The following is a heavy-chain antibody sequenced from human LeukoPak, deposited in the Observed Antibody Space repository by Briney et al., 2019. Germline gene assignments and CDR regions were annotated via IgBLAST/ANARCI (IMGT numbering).Heavy chain of an antibody. V-gene: IGHV4-31*03. CDR1: GGPISSGGYY. Sequence: PSQTLSLTCTVSGGPISSGGYYWSWIRQHPGKGLEWIGYIYYSGSTYYNPSLKSRVTISVDTSKNQFSLKLSSVTAADTAVYYCARAVPPYLWFGEPTYFDYWGQGTLVTVSS. CDR2: IYYSGST. J-gene: IGHJ4*02. D-gene: IGHD3-10*01. CDR3: ARAVPPYLWFGEPTYFDY.